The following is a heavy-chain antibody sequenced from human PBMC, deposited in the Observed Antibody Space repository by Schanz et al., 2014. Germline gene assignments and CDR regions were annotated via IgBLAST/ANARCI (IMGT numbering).Heavy chain of an antibody. CDR2: IYHTGTT. CDR1: GGSISSGTYS. V-gene: IGHV4-30-2*01. Sequence: QLQLQESGSGLVKPSQTLSLTCAVSGGSISSGTYSWSWIRQPPGKGLEWIGYIYHTGTTYYSPSPRRRFTIPKARPKNHFFLTLISLPAADTAVYYCARGGGPSHYDHVWGNFRYTHFDYWGQGTLVTVSS. J-gene: IGHJ4*02. D-gene: IGHD3-16*02. CDR3: ARGGGPSHYDHVWGNFRYTHFDY.